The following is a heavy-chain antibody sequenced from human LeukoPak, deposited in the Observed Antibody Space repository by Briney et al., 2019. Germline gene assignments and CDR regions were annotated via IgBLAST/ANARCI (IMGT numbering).Heavy chain of an antibody. CDR3: ARVPHYYFGYGYFDS. CDR1: GGSFSGYY. J-gene: IGHJ4*02. Sequence: SETLSLTCVVYGGSFSGYYWSWIRQPPGKGLEWIGEIDQSGTTNYTPSLKSRDSISVDTSKKQFSLTLTSMTAADTAVHYCARVPHYYFGYGYFDSWGQGTLVTVSS. V-gene: IGHV4-34*01. D-gene: IGHD3-10*01. CDR2: IDQSGTT.